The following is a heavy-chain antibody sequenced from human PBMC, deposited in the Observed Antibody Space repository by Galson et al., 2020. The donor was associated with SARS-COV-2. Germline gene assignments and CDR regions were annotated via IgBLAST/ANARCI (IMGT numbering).Heavy chain of an antibody. Sequence: LSLTCAAPGFTSSSNATHCVRQAPRKGLEWVAVTWYDGSNKYYADSVKGRFTISRDTSKNTLYLQMNSLRAEDTAVYYCARDEGRVTTVDAFDIWGQGTMVTVSS. V-gene: IGHV3-33*01. J-gene: IGHJ3*02. CDR3: ARDEGRVTTVDAFDI. D-gene: IGHD4-17*01. CDR1: GFTSSSNA. CDR2: TWYDGSNK.